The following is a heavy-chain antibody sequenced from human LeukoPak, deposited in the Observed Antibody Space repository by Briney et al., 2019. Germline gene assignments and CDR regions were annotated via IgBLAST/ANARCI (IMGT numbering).Heavy chain of an antibody. V-gene: IGHV4-59*01. CDR1: GGSISSYY. CDR3: ATVDSYGSRLNY. J-gene: IGHJ4*02. CDR2: IYYSGST. D-gene: IGHD5-18*01. Sequence: PSETLSLTCTVSGGSISSYYWSWIRQPPGKGLEWIGYIYYSGSTNYNPSLKSRVTISVDTSKKQFSLKLNSVTAADTAVYYCATVDSYGSRLNYWGQGTLVTVSS.